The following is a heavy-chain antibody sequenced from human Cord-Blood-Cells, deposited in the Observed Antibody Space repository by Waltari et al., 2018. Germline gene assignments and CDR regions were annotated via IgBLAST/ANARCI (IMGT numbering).Heavy chain of an antibody. D-gene: IGHD3-10*01. Sequence: QVPLVESGGGVVQPGRSLRLSCAASGFTFSSYGLHWVRPAPGKRLEWVAVISYDGSNKYYADSVKGRFTISRDNSKNTLYLQMNSLRAEDTAVYYCSSGGHYYGSGSYYNYFDYWGQGTLVTVSS. J-gene: IGHJ4*02. CDR1: GFTFSSYG. V-gene: IGHV3-30*03. CDR3: SSGGHYYGSGSYYNYFDY. CDR2: ISYDGSNK.